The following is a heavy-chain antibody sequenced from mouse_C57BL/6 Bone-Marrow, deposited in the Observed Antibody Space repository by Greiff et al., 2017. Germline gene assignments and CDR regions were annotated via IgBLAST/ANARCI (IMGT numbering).Heavy chain of an antibody. CDR3: TGTWGYFDV. CDR1: GYTFTDYE. V-gene: IGHV1-15*01. J-gene: IGHJ1*03. D-gene: IGHD3-3*01. CDR2: IDPETGGT. Sequence: QVQLQQSGAELVRPGASVTLSCKASGYTFTDYEMHWVKQTPVHGLEWIGAIDPETGGTAYNQKCKGKAILTADKSSSTAYRELRSLTSEDSAVYYCTGTWGYFDVWGTGTTVTVSS.